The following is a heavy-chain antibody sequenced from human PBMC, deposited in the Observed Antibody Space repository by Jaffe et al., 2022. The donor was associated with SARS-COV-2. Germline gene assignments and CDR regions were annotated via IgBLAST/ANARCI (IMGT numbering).Heavy chain of an antibody. Sequence: QLQLQESGPGLVKPSETLSLTCTVSGDSISSSSYYWGWIRQPPGKGLEWIGSIYYSGSADYKPSLKSRVTISVDTSRNQFSLELTSVTAADTAVYYCASLGSTWYSARYYYMDVWGKGTTVTVSS. CDR3: ASLGSTWYSARYYYMDV. CDR1: GDSISSSSYY. D-gene: IGHD6-13*01. J-gene: IGHJ6*03. CDR2: IYYSGSA. V-gene: IGHV4-39*01.